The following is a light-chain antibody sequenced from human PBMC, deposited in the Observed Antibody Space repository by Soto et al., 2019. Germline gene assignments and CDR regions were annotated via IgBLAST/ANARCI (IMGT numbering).Light chain of an antibody. J-gene: IGKJ1*01. CDR3: QQYNSYSWT. V-gene: IGKV1-5*01. CDR2: DAS. CDR1: QSISSW. Sequence: DIPMTQSPSTLSASVGDRVTITCRASQSISSWLAWYQQKPGKAPKLLIYDASSLESGVPSRFSGSGSGTAFTLTTSSPQPDDFATYYSQQYNSYSWTFGQGTKLEIQ.